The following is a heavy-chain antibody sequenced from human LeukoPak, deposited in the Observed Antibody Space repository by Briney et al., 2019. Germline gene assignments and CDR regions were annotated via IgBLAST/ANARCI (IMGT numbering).Heavy chain of an antibody. CDR2: ISGSGGST. CDR3: ALSPPLYYDYVWGSYRYFDY. D-gene: IGHD3-16*02. Sequence: GASLRLSCAASGFTFSSYAMSWVRQAPGKGLEWVSAISGSGGSTYYEDSVKGRFTISRDNSKNTLYLQMNSLRAEDTAVYYCALSPPLYYDYVWGSYRYFDYWGQGTLVTVSS. J-gene: IGHJ4*02. CDR1: GFTFSSYA. V-gene: IGHV3-23*01.